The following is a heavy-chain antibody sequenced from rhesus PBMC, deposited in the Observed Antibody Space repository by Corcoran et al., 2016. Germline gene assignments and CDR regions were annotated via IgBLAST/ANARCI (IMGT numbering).Heavy chain of an antibody. CDR1: GYSTSRGYD. D-gene: IGHD1-44*02. Sequence: QVQLPEAGPGLVKPSETLYLTGAVSGYSTSRGYDWAWIRQPPGAGLGWVGSIYGGGGSDYLNPSLKSRVTLSVGTSMSQFSLRLSSVTAAETAVYYCARDGGVYWGQGVLVTVSS. J-gene: IGHJ4*01. CDR3: ARDGGVY. V-gene: IGHV4S14*01. CDR2: IYGGGGSD.